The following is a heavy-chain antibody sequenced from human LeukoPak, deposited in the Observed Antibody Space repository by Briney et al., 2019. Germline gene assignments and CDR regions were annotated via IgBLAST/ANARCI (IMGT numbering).Heavy chain of an antibody. CDR3: ARGNYSYYYDSRGPQLFDY. J-gene: IGHJ4*02. CDR2: IIPIFGTA. D-gene: IGHD3-22*01. CDR1: GYTFTSYA. Sequence: SVEVSCKASGYTFTSYAISWVRQAPGQGLEWMGGIIPIFGTANYAQKFQGRVTITADESTSTAYMELSSLRSEDTAVYYCARGNYSYYYDSRGPQLFDYWGQGTLVTVSS. V-gene: IGHV1-69*13.